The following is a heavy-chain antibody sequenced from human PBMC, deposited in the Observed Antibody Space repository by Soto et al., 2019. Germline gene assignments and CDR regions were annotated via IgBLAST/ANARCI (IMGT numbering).Heavy chain of an antibody. CDR3: ARDPEDTVSYYYGMDV. D-gene: IGHD5-18*01. CDR1: GGSISSYY. Sequence: SETLSLTCTVSGGSISSYYWSWIRQPPGKGLEWIGYIYYSGSTNYNPSLKSRVAISVDTSKNQFSLKLSSVTAEDTAVYYCARDPEDTVSYYYGMDVWGQGTTVTVSS. CDR2: IYYSGST. J-gene: IGHJ6*02. V-gene: IGHV4-59*01.